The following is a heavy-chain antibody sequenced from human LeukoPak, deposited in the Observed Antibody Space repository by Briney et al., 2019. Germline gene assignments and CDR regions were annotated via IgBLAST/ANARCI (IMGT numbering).Heavy chain of an antibody. J-gene: IGHJ6*03. Sequence: GGSLRLSCAASGFTFSSYAMSWVRQAPGKGLEWVSAISGSGGSTYYADSVKGRFTISRDNSKNTLYLQMNSLRAEDTAVYYCAKEGSGSYYYTYYYYYMDVWGKGTTVTVSS. CDR1: GFTFSSYA. V-gene: IGHV3-23*01. CDR3: AKEGSGSYYYTYYYYYMDV. D-gene: IGHD1-26*01. CDR2: ISGSGGST.